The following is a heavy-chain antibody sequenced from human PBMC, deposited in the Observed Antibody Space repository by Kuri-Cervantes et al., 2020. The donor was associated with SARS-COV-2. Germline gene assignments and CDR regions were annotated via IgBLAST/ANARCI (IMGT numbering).Heavy chain of an antibody. CDR1: GYTFTSYG. D-gene: IGHD1-26*01. J-gene: IGHJ6*03. CDR2: ISAYNGNT. V-gene: IGHV1-18*01. Sequence: ASGKVSCKASGYTFTSYGISWVRQAPGQGLEWMGWISAYNGNTNYAQKLQGRVTMTTDTSTSTAYMELRSLRSDDTAVYYCARDIVGAPYYYYYYMDVWGKGTTVTVSS. CDR3: ARDIVGAPYYYYYYMDV.